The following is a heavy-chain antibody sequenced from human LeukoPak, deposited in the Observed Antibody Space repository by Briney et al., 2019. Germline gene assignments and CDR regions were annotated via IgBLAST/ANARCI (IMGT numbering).Heavy chain of an antibody. V-gene: IGHV3-30*04. Sequence: GGSLRLSCAASRFTFSSYAMHWVRQAPGKGLEWVAVISYDGSNKYYADSVKGRFTISRDNSKNTLYLQMNSLRAEDTAVYYCARSDHLGSGSYFIHYYYGMDVWGQGTTVTVSS. CDR3: ARSDHLGSGSYFIHYYYGMDV. D-gene: IGHD3-10*01. CDR2: ISYDGSNK. CDR1: RFTFSSYA. J-gene: IGHJ6*02.